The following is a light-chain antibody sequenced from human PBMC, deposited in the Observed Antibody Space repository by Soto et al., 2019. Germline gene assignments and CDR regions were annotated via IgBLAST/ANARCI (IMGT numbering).Light chain of an antibody. V-gene: IGKV3-20*01. J-gene: IGKJ1*01. CDR3: QQYADSSWT. CDR1: QGIGST. CDR2: GAS. Sequence: EIVITQSPATLSVSQGEGATLSCRASQGIGSTLAWYQQKPGQAPRLLIYGASSRATGIPNRFSGSGSGTDFTLTISRLEPEDFAVYYCQQYADSSWTFGQGTKVDIK.